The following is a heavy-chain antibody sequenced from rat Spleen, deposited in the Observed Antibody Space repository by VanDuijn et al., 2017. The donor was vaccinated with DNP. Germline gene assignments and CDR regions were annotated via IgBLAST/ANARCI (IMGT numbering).Heavy chain of an antibody. CDR3: TSYYSGDFHY. D-gene: IGHD1-1*01. CDR1: GFSLTTYG. V-gene: IGHV2-4*01. J-gene: IGHJ2*01. Sequence: QVQLKESGPGLVQPSQTLSLTCTVPGFSLTTYGVSWVRQPPGKGLEWIGAIWNDGNRDYNPALKSRLSISRDTSKSQVFLKMNSLQTEDTAIYYCTSYYSGDFHYWGQGVMVTVSS. CDR2: IWNDGNR.